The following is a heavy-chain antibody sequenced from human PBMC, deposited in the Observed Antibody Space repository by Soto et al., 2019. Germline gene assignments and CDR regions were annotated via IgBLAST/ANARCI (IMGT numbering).Heavy chain of an antibody. V-gene: IGHV3-30-3*01. J-gene: IGHJ3*02. D-gene: IGHD3-9*01. CDR2: ISYDGSNK. Sequence: PGGSLRLSCAASGFTFSSYAMHWVRQAPGKGLEWVAVISYDGSNKYYADSVKGRFTISRDNSKNTLYLQMNSLRAEDTAVYYCAEPYYDILADPLGAFDIWGQGTMVTVSS. CDR1: GFTFSSYA. CDR3: AEPYYDILADPLGAFDI.